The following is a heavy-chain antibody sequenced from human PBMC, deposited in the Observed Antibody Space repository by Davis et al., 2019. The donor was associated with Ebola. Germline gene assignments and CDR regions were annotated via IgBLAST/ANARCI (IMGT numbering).Heavy chain of an antibody. CDR1: GFTVSSNY. V-gene: IGHV3-53*01. CDR2: IYSGGST. Sequence: GGSLRLSCAASGFTVSSNYMSWVRQAPGKGLEWVSVIYSGGSTYYADSVKGRFTISRDNAKNTLYLQMNSLRAEDTAVYYCARTTVTTLFVYWGQGTLVTVSS. CDR3: ARTTVTTLFVY. J-gene: IGHJ4*02. D-gene: IGHD4-17*01.